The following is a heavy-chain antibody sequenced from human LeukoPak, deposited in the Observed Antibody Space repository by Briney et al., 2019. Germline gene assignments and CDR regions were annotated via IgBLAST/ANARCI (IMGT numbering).Heavy chain of an antibody. J-gene: IGHJ4*02. CDR3: ARSVGYCSSTTCWYYSDY. D-gene: IGHD2-2*01. V-gene: IGHV1-69*13. CDR1: GGTFSIYA. Sequence: ASVKVSCKASGGTFSIYAISWVRQAPGQGLEWMGGIIPIFGTANYAQKFQGRVTITADESTSTAYMELSSLRSEDTAVYYCARSVGYCSSTTCWYYSDYWGQGTLVTVSS. CDR2: IIPIFGTA.